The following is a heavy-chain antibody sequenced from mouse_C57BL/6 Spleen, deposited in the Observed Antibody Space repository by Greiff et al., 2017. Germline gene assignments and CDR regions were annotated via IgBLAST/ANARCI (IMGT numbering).Heavy chain of an antibody. D-gene: IGHD2-3*01. J-gene: IGHJ3*01. CDR1: GFSFNTYA. CDR2: IRSKSNNYAT. Sequence: EVQLVESGGGLVQPKGSLKLSCAASGFSFNTYAMNWVRQAPGKGLEWVARIRSKSNNYATYYADSVKDRFTISRDDSESMLYLQMNNLKTEDTAMYYCVRQSYDGYYAWFAYWGQGTLVTVSA. CDR3: VRQSYDGYYAWFAY. V-gene: IGHV10-1*01.